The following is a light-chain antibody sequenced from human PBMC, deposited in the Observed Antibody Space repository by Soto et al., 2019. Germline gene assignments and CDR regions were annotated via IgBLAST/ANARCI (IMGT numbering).Light chain of an antibody. CDR3: QQYNNWPRT. CDR1: QSVSSN. CDR2: GAS. J-gene: IGKJ1*01. V-gene: IGKV3-15*01. Sequence: EIVMTQSPATLSVSPGERATLSCRASQSVSSNLAWYQQKPGQAPRLLIYGASTRATGIPARFSGSGSGAEFTLTISSLQSEDFAVXXXQQYNNWPRTFGQGTKVEIK.